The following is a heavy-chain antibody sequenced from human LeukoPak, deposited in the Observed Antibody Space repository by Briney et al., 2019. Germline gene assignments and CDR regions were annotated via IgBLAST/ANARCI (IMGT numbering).Heavy chain of an antibody. Sequence: GGSLSLSCAASGFTFSSYAMSWVRQAPGKGLEWVSAISGSGGSTYYADSVKGRFTISRDNSKNTLYLQMNSLRAEDTAVYYCAKLNGYGPLRNYFDYWGQGTLVTVSS. D-gene: IGHD5-18*01. CDR1: GFTFSSYA. CDR2: ISGSGGST. J-gene: IGHJ4*02. CDR3: AKLNGYGPLRNYFDY. V-gene: IGHV3-23*01.